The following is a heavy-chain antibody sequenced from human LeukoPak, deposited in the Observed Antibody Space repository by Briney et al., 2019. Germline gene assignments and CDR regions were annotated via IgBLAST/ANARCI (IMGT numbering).Heavy chain of an antibody. CDR3: ARDRMATISDY. Sequence: GGSLRLSCAASGFTFCDYYMSWIRQAPGKGLEWVSYIGSSGSTIYYADSVKGRFTNSRDNAKNSLYLQMNSLRAEDTAVYYCARDRMATISDYWGQGTLVTVSS. CDR2: IGSSGSTI. CDR1: GFTFCDYY. J-gene: IGHJ4*02. D-gene: IGHD5-24*01. V-gene: IGHV3-11*01.